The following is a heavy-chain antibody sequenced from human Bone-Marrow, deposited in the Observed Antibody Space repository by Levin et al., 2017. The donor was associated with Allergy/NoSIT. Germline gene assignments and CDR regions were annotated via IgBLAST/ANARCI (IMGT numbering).Heavy chain of an antibody. CDR1: GFTLSSYW. CDR3: ARKMVRGVDDPFDM. CDR2: INSDGSST. D-gene: IGHD3-10*01. V-gene: IGHV3-74*01. Sequence: LSLTCVASGFTLSSYWMHWVRQAPGKGLVWVSRINSDGSSTSYADSVKGRFTISRDNAKNTLYLQMNSLRAEDTAVYYCARKMVRGVDDPFDMWGQGTMVTVSS. J-gene: IGHJ3*02.